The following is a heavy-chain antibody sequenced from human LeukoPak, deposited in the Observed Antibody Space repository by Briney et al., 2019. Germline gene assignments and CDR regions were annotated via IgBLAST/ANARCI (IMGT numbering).Heavy chain of an antibody. Sequence: SETLSLTCTVSGDSINSYFWSWIRQPAGKGLEWIGRIYTSGSTNYNPSLKSPVTMSIDTSKNQFSLKVTSVTDADTAVYYCARDPYNNSPFDYWGQGILVTVSS. CDR1: GDSINSYF. D-gene: IGHD4-11*01. J-gene: IGHJ4*02. CDR3: ARDPYNNSPFDY. V-gene: IGHV4-4*07. CDR2: IYTSGST.